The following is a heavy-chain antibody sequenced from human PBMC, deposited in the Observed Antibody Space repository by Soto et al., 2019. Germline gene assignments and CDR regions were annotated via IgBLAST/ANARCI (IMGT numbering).Heavy chain of an antibody. Sequence: ASETLSLTCTVSGGSISSYYWSWIRQPPGKGLEWIGYIYYSGSTNYNPSLKSRVTISVDTSKNQFSLKLSSVTAADTAVYYCAREVIVGALDDFDIWGQGTMVTVSS. D-gene: IGHD1-26*01. J-gene: IGHJ3*02. CDR2: IYYSGST. CDR1: GGSISSYY. CDR3: AREVIVGALDDFDI. V-gene: IGHV4-59*01.